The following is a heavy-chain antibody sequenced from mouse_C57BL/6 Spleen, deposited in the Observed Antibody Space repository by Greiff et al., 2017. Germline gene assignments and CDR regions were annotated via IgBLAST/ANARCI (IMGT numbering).Heavy chain of an antibody. CDR2: IDPETGGT. Sequence: QVQLQQSGAELVRPGASVTLSCKASGYTFTDYEMHWVKQTPVHGLEWIGAIDPETGGTAYNQKFKGKAILTADKSSSTAYMELRSLTSEDSAVYYCTRRRVVAKGYFDYWGQGTTLTVSS. J-gene: IGHJ2*01. D-gene: IGHD1-1*01. V-gene: IGHV1-15*01. CDR3: TRRRVVAKGYFDY. CDR1: GYTFTDYE.